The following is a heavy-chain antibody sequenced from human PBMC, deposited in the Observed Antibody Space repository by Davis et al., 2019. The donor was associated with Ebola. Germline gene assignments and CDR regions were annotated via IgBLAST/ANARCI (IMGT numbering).Heavy chain of an antibody. CDR3: ARPIPVCTPGVCNYFFDN. CDR2: IHPGDSDT. V-gene: IGHV5-51*01. Sequence: KISCKASGYSFSTHWIGWVRQKPGKGLEWMGIIHPGDSDTSYSPSFQGQVTFSVDKSTNTAYLQWSSLKASDTATYYCARPIPVCTPGVCNYFFDNWGQGTLVTVSS. J-gene: IGHJ4*02. D-gene: IGHD2-8*01. CDR1: GYSFSTHW.